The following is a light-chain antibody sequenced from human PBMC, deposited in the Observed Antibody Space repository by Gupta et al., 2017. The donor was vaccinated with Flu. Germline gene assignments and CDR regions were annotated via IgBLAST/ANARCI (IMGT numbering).Light chain of an antibody. CDR2: EVS. Sequence: QSALTQPPSASGSPGQSVTISCTGTSSDVGGYDYVSWYQQHPGKAPKVMIYEVSKRPSGVPDRFSGSKSGNSASLTFSGLQAEDEADYYCSSYAGNTYVFGTGTKVTVL. J-gene: IGLJ1*01. V-gene: IGLV2-8*01. CDR1: SSDVGGYDY. CDR3: SSYAGNTYV.